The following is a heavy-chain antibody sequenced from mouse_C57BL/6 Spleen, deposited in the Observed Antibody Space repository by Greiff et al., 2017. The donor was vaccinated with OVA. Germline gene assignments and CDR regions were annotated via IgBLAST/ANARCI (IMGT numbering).Heavy chain of an antibody. Sequence: EVQGVESGGGLVKPGGSLKLSCAASGFTFSDYGMHWVRQAPEKGLAWVAYISRGSSTIYYADTVKGRFTIARDNAKNTLFLQMTSLRSEDTAMYYCARIRRGGYAMDYWGQGTSVTVSS. J-gene: IGHJ4*01. CDR1: GFTFSDYG. CDR3: ARIRRGGYAMDY. D-gene: IGHD2-12*01. V-gene: IGHV5-17*01. CDR2: ISRGSSTI.